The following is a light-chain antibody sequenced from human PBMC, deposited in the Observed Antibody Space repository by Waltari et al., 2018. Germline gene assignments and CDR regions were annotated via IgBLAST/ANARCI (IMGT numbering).Light chain of an antibody. CDR1: ESVIIS. CDR3: QQYKKWPPLT. V-gene: IGKV3-15*01. CDR2: DAS. J-gene: IGKJ4*01. Sequence: EIVMTQSPATLSFSPGEKATLSCRASESVIISLAWYQQRPGQAPRLLFYDASTRATGVPARFSGGGSGTEFTLTISSLQSEDFAVYYCQQYKKWPPLTFGGGTKVEIK.